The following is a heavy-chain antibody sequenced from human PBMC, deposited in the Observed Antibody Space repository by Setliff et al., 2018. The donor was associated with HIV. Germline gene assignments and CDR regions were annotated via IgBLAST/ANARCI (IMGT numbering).Heavy chain of an antibody. D-gene: IGHD3-16*01. CDR3: ARSGGIGKYHWDV. J-gene: IGHJ6*04. CDR1: GFTFSSYG. CDR2: ISYDGSNK. V-gene: IGHV3-30*03. Sequence: PGGSLRLSCASSGFTFSSYGMHWVRQAPGKGLEWVAVISYDGSNKYYADSVKGRFTISRDNSKNTLYLQMNSLRAEDTAVYYCARSGGIGKYHWDVWGKGTTVTVSS.